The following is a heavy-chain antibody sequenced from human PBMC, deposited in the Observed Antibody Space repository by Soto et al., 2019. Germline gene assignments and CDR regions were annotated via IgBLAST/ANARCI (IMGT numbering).Heavy chain of an antibody. CDR2: IKSRIDGGTT. V-gene: IGHV3-15*07. D-gene: IGHD4-17*01. CDR1: GFTFSDAW. CDR3: TTDPRLLWQHP. J-gene: IGHJ5*02. Sequence: GGSLRLSCAASGFTFSDAWMNWVRQAPGKGMEWVGRIKSRIDGGTTDCAAPVKGRFTISRDDSKNMLYLQMNSLKTEDTAVYYCTTDPRLLWQHPWGQGTLVTVSS.